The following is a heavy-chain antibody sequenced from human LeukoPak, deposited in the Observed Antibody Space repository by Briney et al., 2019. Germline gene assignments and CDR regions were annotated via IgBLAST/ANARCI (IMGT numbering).Heavy chain of an antibody. V-gene: IGHV1-2*02. Sequence: ASVKVSCKASGYAFTGYYIHWVRQAPGQGLEWMGWINPTSGGTNYAQKFQGRVTMTRDTSISTAYMELSRLTSDDTAVYYCAREDCSSTNCYAWFDPWGQGTLVTVSS. CDR3: AREDCSSTNCYAWFDP. J-gene: IGHJ5*02. CDR2: INPTSGGT. CDR1: GYAFTGYY. D-gene: IGHD2-2*01.